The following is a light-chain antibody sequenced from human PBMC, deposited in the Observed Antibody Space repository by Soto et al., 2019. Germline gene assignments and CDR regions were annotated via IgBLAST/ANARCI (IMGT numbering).Light chain of an antibody. Sequence: AIQMTQSPSSLSASVGDRVTITCRASQGIGNDLACYQQKPGKAPKLLIYAASTLQSGVPSRSSGNGSGTDFTLTISSLQPGDLASYYCLQDFHFPLSFGGGTKVEIK. V-gene: IGKV1-6*02. J-gene: IGKJ4*01. CDR3: LQDFHFPLS. CDR1: QGIGND. CDR2: AAS.